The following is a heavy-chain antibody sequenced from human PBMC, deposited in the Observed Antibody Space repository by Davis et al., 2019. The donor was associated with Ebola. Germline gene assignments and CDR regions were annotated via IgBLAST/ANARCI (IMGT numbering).Heavy chain of an antibody. D-gene: IGHD4-11*01. CDR1: GYTFTNYY. J-gene: IGHJ4*02. CDR2: INPGGGST. CDR3: ARGYSRSFYFDY. Sequence: ASVKVSCKASGYTFTNYYMHWVRQAPGQGLEWMGIINPGGGSTGYAQKFQDRVTMTRDTSTSTVYMELSSLRSEDTAVYYCARGYSRSFYFDYWGQGTLVTVSS. V-gene: IGHV1-46*03.